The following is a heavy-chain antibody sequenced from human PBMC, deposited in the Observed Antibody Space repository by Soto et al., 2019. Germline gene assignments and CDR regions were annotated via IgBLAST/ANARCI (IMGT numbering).Heavy chain of an antibody. V-gene: IGHV1-3*01. Sequence: ASVKVSCKASGYTFTTYAMYWVRQAPGQRLEWMGWINAGNGKTKYSQKFQGRVTIIRDTSASTAYMELSSLRSEDTAVYYCASCSSSWCAFHIWGQGTMVTVSS. CDR1: GYTFTTYA. CDR3: ASCSSSWCAFHI. CDR2: INAGNGKT. J-gene: IGHJ3*02. D-gene: IGHD6-13*01.